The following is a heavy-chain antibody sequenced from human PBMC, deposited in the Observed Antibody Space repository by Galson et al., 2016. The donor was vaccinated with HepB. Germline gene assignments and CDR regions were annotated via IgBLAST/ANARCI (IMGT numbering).Heavy chain of an antibody. J-gene: IGHJ5*02. CDR3: VRQRFGELYWFDP. D-gene: IGHD3-10*01. CDR2: ISDIDGRT. V-gene: IGHV3-23*01. CDR1: GFVFSRFA. Sequence: SLRLSCAASGFVFSRFAMSWVRQAPGKGLEWVSGISDIDGRTYYADSVKGRFTISRDNFKNTLSLQMNSLRADDTATYYCVRQRFGELYWFDPWGQGTLVIVSS.